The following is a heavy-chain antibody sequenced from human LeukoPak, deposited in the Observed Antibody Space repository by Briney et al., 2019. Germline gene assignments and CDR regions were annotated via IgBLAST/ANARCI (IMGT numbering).Heavy chain of an antibody. J-gene: IGHJ4*02. V-gene: IGHV3-30*18. Sequence: GGSLRLSCAASGFTFSSYGMHWVRQAPGMGLEWVAVVSYDGRNKDYADSVKGRFTISRDISKNTLYLQMNSLRAEDTAVYYCAKDPFPVSASYPGNWGQGTLVTVSS. D-gene: IGHD1-26*01. CDR3: AKDPFPVSASYPGN. CDR1: GFTFSSYG. CDR2: VSYDGRNK.